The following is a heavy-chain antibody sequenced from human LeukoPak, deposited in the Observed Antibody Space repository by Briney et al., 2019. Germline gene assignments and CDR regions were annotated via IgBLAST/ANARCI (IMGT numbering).Heavy chain of an antibody. V-gene: IGHV3-23*01. CDR3: AKVPQYSSSSLLDD. Sequence: GGSLRLSCAASGVTFSSYAMSWVRQAPGKGLEWVSAISAFGDSTYYADSVKGRLTISRDNSKNTLYLQMNSLRAEDTAVYYCAKVPQYSSSSLLDDWGQGTLVTVSS. J-gene: IGHJ4*02. CDR1: GVTFSSYA. D-gene: IGHD6-6*01. CDR2: ISAFGDST.